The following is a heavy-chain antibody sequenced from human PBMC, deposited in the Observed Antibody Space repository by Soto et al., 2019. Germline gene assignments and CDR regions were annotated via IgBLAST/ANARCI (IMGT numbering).Heavy chain of an antibody. Sequence: QVQLVESGGDLVKPGGSLRLSCAASGYTFSDYYMSGIRQAPGKGLEWISSIDTSGTKIYYADSVKGRFTITRDNAKNSLYLEMNSLRDEDTAVYYCASHYDMWSGYLSPVDYWGQGTLVTVSS. CDR1: GYTFSDYY. CDR2: IDTSGTKI. CDR3: ASHYDMWSGYLSPVDY. V-gene: IGHV3-11*01. D-gene: IGHD3-3*01. J-gene: IGHJ4*02.